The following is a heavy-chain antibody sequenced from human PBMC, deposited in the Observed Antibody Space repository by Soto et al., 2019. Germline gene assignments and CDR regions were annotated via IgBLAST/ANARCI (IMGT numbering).Heavy chain of an antibody. CDR1: GFTFSTFW. CDR3: ARDFEY. CDR2: INGDGSST. J-gene: IGHJ4*02. Sequence: EVQLVESGGGLVQPGGSLRLSCEASGFTFSTFWMHWVRQAPGKWLVWVSRINGDGSSTYYADSVRGRVTISRDNAKNTLYLQLNSLRPEDTAVYYCARDFEYWGQGTLVTVSS. V-gene: IGHV3-74*01.